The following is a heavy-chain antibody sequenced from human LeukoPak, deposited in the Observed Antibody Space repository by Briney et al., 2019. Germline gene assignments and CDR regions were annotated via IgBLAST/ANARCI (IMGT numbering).Heavy chain of an antibody. CDR2: IWYDGNNE. CDR3: AKGSYYDSSGSFYFDY. CDR1: GFTFSSYG. V-gene: IGHV3-33*06. J-gene: IGHJ4*02. Sequence: GGSLRLSCAASGFTFSSYGVHWVRQAPGKGLEWVAVIWYDGNNEYYADSVKGRFTISRDNSKNTLYVQVNSLGTGDTAAYYCAKGSYYDSSGSFYFDYWGQGTLVTVSS. D-gene: IGHD3-22*01.